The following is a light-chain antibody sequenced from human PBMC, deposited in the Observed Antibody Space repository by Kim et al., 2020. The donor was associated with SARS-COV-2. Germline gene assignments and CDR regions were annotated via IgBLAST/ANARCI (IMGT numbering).Light chain of an antibody. J-gene: IGKJ1*01. Sequence: EIVLTQSPGTLSLSPGEIATLSCRASQSVSSIYLAWYQQKPGQAPRLLIYGASSRATGIPDRFSGSGSGTDFTLTISRLEPEDFAVYYCQQYGSSPWTFGQGTKVDIK. V-gene: IGKV3-20*01. CDR3: QQYGSSPWT. CDR2: GAS. CDR1: QSVSSIY.